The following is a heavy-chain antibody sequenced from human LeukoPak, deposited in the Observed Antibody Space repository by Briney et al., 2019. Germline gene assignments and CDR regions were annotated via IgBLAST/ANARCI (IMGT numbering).Heavy chain of an antibody. CDR1: GGSISSSGYY. V-gene: IGHV4-39*07. J-gene: IGHJ4*02. CDR2: ADSGGGS. CDR3: AREKMATTGGFDY. D-gene: IGHD5-24*01. Sequence: SETLSLTCTVSGGSISSSGYYWGWVRQPPGKGLEWIGSADSGGGSHYNPSLKSRVTMSLDTSKKQFSLKLSSVTAADTAVYYCAREKMATTGGFDYWGQGTLVTVSS.